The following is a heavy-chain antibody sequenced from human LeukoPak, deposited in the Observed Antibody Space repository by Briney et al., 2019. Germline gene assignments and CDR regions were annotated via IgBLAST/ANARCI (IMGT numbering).Heavy chain of an antibody. V-gene: IGHV4-34*01. CDR1: GGSFSSYY. CDR2: INHSGST. D-gene: IGHD3-22*01. CDR3: ARLHYDSSGPGDY. Sequence: SETLSLTCAVYGGSFSSYYWSWIRQPPGKGLEWIGEINHSGSTNYNPSLKSRVTISVDTSKNQFSLKLSSVTAADTAVYYCARLHYDSSGPGDYWGQGTLVTVSS. J-gene: IGHJ4*02.